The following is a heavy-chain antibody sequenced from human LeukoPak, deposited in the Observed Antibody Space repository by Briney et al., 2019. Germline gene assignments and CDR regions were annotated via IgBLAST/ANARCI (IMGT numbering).Heavy chain of an antibody. CDR1: GFTVSSNY. V-gene: IGHV3-20*01. J-gene: IGHJ3*01. CDR3: ARDRTSSWVNDAFDF. D-gene: IGHD6-13*01. Sequence: GGSLRLSCVASGFTVSSNYMTWVRQAPGKGLEWVSGINWNGGSTGYADSVKGRFTISRDKAKNSLYLQMNSLRAEDTALYHCARDRTSSWVNDAFDFWGQGTMVTVSS. CDR2: INWNGGST.